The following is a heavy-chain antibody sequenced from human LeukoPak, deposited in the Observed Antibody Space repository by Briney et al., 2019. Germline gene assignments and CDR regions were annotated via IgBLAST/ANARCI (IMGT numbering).Heavy chain of an antibody. J-gene: IGHJ4*02. CDR1: GFTFSGSA. CDR2: IRSKANSYAT. D-gene: IGHD2-2*01. CDR3: TRPTVGYCSSTSCPIGI. V-gene: IGHV3-73*01. Sequence: GGSLKLSYAASGFTFSGSAMHWVRQASGKGLEWVGRIRSKANSYATAYAASVKGRFTISRDDSKNTAYLQMNSLKTEDTAVYYCTRPTVGYCSSTSCPIGIWGQGTLVTVSS.